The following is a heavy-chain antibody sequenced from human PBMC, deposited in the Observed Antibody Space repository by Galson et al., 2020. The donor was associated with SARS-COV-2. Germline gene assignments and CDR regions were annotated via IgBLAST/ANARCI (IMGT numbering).Heavy chain of an antibody. Sequence: SGPTLVKPTETLTLTCTVSGFSLSNAKMGVTWIRQPPGKALEWLAHIFSNGEKSYSASLKSRLTISKDTSKSQVVLTMTNMGPVDTATYFCARLENYYYTLDVWGHGTTVTVSS. V-gene: IGHV2-26*01. CDR3: ARLENYYYTLDV. CDR2: IFSNGEK. J-gene: IGHJ6*02. CDR1: GFSLSNAKMG.